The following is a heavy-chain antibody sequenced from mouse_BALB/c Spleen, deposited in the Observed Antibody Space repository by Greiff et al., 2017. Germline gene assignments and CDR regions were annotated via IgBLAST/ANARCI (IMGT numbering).Heavy chain of an antibody. D-gene: IGHD4-1*01. Sequence: EVMLVESGGGLVKPGGSLKLSCAASGFTFSSYAMSWVRQSPEKRLEWVAEISSGGSYTYYPDTVTGRFTISRDNAKNTLYLEMSSLRSEDTAMYYCAKLGLFAYWGQGTLVTVSA. CDR1: GFTFSSYA. V-gene: IGHV5-9-4*01. CDR2: ISSGGSYT. J-gene: IGHJ3*01. CDR3: AKLGLFAY.